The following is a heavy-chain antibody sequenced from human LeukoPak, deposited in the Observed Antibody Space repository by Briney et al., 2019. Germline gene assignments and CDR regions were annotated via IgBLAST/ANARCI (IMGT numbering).Heavy chain of an antibody. CDR3: ARTGGSGSYARFDP. Sequence: SETLSLTCTVSGGSISNSYWTWIRQPPGKGLEWIGHIYYSGSTNYNPSLKSRVTISVDTSKNQFSLKLSSVTAADTAVYYCARTGGSGSYARFDPWGQGTLVTVSS. V-gene: IGHV4-59*01. CDR2: IYYSGST. D-gene: IGHD3-10*01. CDR1: GGSISNSY. J-gene: IGHJ5*02.